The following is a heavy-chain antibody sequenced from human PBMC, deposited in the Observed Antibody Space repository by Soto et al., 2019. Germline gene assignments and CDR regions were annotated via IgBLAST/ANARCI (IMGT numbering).Heavy chain of an antibody. Sequence: PSETLSLTCTVSGGSISSYYWSWIRQHPGKGLEWIGYIYYSGSTYYNPSLKSRVTISVDTSKNQFSLKLSSVTAADTAVYYCARSGFGELSWFDPWGQGTLVTVSS. CDR3: ARSGFGELSWFDP. CDR2: IYYSGST. V-gene: IGHV4-59*06. J-gene: IGHJ5*02. CDR1: GGSISSYY. D-gene: IGHD3-10*01.